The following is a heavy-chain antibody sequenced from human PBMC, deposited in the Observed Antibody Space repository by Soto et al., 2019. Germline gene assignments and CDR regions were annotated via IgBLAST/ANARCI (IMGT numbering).Heavy chain of an antibody. V-gene: IGHV4-34*01. CDR2: INHSGST. CDR1: GGSFSGYY. J-gene: IGHJ5*02. Sequence: QVQLQQWGAGLLKPSETLSLTCAVYGGSFSGYYWSWIRQPPGKGLEWIGEINHSGSTNYNPSLKSRVTISVDTSKNQSSLKLSSVTAADTAVYYCASGYWFDPWGQGTLVTVSS. CDR3: ASGYWFDP.